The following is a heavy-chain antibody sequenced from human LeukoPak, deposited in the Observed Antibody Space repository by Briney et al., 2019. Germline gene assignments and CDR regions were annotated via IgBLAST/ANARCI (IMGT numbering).Heavy chain of an antibody. Sequence: SVKVSCKASGGTFSSYAISWVRQAPGQGLEWMGRIIPIFGTANYAQKFQGRVTITTDESTSTAYMELSSLRSEDTAVYYCASIRWYSGSYTFDYWGQGTLVTVSS. CDR2: IIPIFGTA. CDR1: GGTFSSYA. D-gene: IGHD1-26*01. V-gene: IGHV1-69*05. J-gene: IGHJ4*02. CDR3: ASIRWYSGSYTFDY.